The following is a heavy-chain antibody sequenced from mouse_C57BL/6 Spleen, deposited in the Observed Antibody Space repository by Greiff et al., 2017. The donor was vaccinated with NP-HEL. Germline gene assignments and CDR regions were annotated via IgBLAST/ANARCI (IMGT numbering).Heavy chain of an antibody. Sequence: EVQLQESGPGLVKPSQSLSLTCSVTGYSITSGYYWNWIRQFPGNKLEWMGYISYDGSNNYNPSLKNRISITRDTSKNQFFLKLNSVTTEDTATYYCASSDGYSYFDVWGTGTTVTVSS. D-gene: IGHD2-3*01. V-gene: IGHV3-6*01. CDR2: ISYDGSN. J-gene: IGHJ1*03. CDR1: GYSITSGYY. CDR3: ASSDGYSYFDV.